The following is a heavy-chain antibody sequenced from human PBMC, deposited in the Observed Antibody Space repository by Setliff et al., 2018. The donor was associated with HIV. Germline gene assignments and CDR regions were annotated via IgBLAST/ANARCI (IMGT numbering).Heavy chain of an antibody. CDR2: MNPNSGST. D-gene: IGHD6-13*01. V-gene: IGHV1-8*03. Sequence: ASVKVSCKVSGYTLTELSRHWVRQAPGKGLEWMGWMNPNSGSTGYAQKFQGRVTITRDTSISTAYMELSSLRSEDTAVYYCARDLRERTWYAVDYWGQGTLVTVSS. J-gene: IGHJ4*02. CDR3: ARDLRERTWYAVDY. CDR1: GYTLTELS.